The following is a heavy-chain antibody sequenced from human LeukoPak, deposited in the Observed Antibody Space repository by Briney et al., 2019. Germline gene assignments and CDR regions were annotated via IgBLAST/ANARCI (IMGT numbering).Heavy chain of an antibody. V-gene: IGHV4-34*01. CDR2: INHSGST. D-gene: IGHD3-10*01. J-gene: IGHJ6*03. CDR1: GGSFSGYY. CDR3: ARRRRMVRGVIGYYYIDV. Sequence: PSETLSLTCAVYGGSFSGYYWSWIRQPPGKGLEWIGEINHSGSTNYNPSLKSRVTISVDTSKNHFSLKLSSVTAADTAVYYCARRRRMVRGVIGYYYIDVWGKGTTVTISS.